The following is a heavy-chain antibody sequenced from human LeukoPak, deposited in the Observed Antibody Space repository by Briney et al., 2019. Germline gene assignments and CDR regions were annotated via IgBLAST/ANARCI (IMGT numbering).Heavy chain of an antibody. D-gene: IGHD1-7*01. CDR2: IYYSGST. J-gene: IGHJ6*03. CDR3: ARGNGTSLYYYMDV. V-gene: IGHV4-39*07. CDR1: GGSISSSSYY. Sequence: SETLSLTCTVSGGSISSSSYYWGWIRQPPGKGLEWIGSIYYSGSTYYNPSLKSRVTISVDTSKNQFSLKLSSVTAADTAVYYCARGNGTSLYYYMDVWGKGTAVTVSS.